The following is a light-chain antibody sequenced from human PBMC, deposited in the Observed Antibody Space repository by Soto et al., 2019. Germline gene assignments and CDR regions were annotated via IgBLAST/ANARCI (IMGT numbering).Light chain of an antibody. Sequence: VVTQSPATLSLSPGERATLSCRASQSVTSNLAWYRQRPGQAPRLLIYDTFRRATGVPARFSGSGSGTEFTLTISSLQSEDFAVYYCQQYNNWPITFGQGTRLEIK. CDR3: QQYNNWPIT. CDR1: QSVTSN. V-gene: IGKV3-15*01. J-gene: IGKJ5*01. CDR2: DTF.